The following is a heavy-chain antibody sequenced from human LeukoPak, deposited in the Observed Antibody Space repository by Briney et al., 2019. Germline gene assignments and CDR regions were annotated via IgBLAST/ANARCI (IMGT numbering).Heavy chain of an antibody. J-gene: IGHJ6*03. CDR2: IYYSGST. D-gene: IGHD3-10*01. V-gene: IGHV4-59*01. CDR1: GVSISSYY. Sequence: PSETLSLTCTVSGVSISSYYWSWIRQPPGKGLEWIGYIYYSGSTNYNPSLKSRVTISVDTSKNQFSLKLSSVTAADTAVYYCARGAAGSRYYYYYYMDVWGKGTTVTVSS. CDR3: ARGAAGSRYYYYYYMDV.